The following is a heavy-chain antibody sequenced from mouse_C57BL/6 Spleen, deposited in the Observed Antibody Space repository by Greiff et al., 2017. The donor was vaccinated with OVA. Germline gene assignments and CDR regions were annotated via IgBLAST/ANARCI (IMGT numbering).Heavy chain of an antibody. V-gene: IGHV1-50*01. CDR3: ARWIDY. CDR1: GYTFTSYW. CDR2: IDPSDSYT. Sequence: VQLQQSGAELVKPGASVKLSCKASGYTFTSYWMQWVKQRPGQGLEWIGEIDPSDSYTNYNQKFKGKATLTVDTSSSTAYMQLSSLTSGDSAVYYCARWIDYWGQGTTLTVSS. J-gene: IGHJ2*01.